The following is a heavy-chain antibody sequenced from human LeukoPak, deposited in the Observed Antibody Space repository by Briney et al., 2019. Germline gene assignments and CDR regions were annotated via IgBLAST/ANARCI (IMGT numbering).Heavy chain of an antibody. D-gene: IGHD7-27*01. J-gene: IGHJ4*02. CDR1: GFTFSNYA. CDR3: AVRTGDLPYYFDY. Sequence: HPGGSLRLSCAASGFTFSNYAMSWVRQAPGKGLEWVSAISGSGGSTYYADSVKGRFTISRDNSKNTLHLQMNSLRADDTAVYYCAVRTGDLPYYFDYWGQGTLVTVSS. CDR2: ISGSGGST. V-gene: IGHV3-23*01.